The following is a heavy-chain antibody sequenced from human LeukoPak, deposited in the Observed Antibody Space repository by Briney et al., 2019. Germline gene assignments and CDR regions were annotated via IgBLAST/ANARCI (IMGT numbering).Heavy chain of an antibody. J-gene: IGHJ4*02. D-gene: IGHD6-13*01. CDR1: GGSFSGYY. Sequence: SETLSLTCAVYGGSFSGYYWSWIRQPPGKGLEWIGEINHSGSTNYNPSLKSRVTISVDTSKNQFSLKLSSVTAADTAVYYCARLPRLSSSWYFSPPFDYWGQGTLVTVSS. CDR3: ARLPRLSSSWYFSPPFDY. CDR2: INHSGST. V-gene: IGHV4-34*01.